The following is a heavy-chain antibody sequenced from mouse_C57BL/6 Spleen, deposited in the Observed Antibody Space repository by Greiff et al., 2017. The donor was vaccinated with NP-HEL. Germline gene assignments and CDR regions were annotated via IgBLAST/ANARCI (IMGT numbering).Heavy chain of an antibody. CDR1: GYTFTSYW. CDR2: INPSNGDT. Sequence: VQLQQSGTELVQPGASVKLSCKASGYTFTSYWMHWVKPRPGPGLEWIGNINPSNGDTNSNEKFKSKSTLTVDKYSSTAYMQLTSLTSEDYAVYYCARSGECGAMDYLGQGTSVTVSS. D-gene: IGHD3-2*02. CDR3: ARSGECGAMDY. J-gene: IGHJ4*01. V-gene: IGHV1-53*01.